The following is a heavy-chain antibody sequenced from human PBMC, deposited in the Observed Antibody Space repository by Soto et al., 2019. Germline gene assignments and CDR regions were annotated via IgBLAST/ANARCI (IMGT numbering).Heavy chain of an antibody. CDR2: IFFTGAT. Sequence: SETLSLTCVVSGDSFTFCQHYWTWIRHPPGKGLDWIGHIFFTGATNYSPSLKSRVTMSVDTSKSQFSLNLTSVTAADSAIYYCARGRSGSAGSSLGRRMDVWGQGTTVTVSS. D-gene: IGHD3-10*01. CDR3: ARGRSGSAGSSLGRRMDV. V-gene: IGHV4-61*01. CDR1: GDSFTFCQHY. J-gene: IGHJ6*02.